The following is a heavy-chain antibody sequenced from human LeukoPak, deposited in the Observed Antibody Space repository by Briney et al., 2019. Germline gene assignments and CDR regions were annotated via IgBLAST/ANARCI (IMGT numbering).Heavy chain of an antibody. Sequence: GSSVKVSCKASGGTFSSYAISWVRQAPGQGLEWMGGIIPIFGTANYAQKFQGRVTITADESTSTAYMELSSLRSEDTAVYYCARGPYQLPILGYYFDYWGQGTLVTVSS. CDR3: ARGPYQLPILGYYFDY. D-gene: IGHD2-2*01. CDR2: IIPIFGTA. CDR1: GGTFSSYA. V-gene: IGHV1-69*01. J-gene: IGHJ4*02.